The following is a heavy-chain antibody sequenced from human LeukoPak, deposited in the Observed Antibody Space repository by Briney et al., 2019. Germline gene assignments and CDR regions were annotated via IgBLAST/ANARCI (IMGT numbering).Heavy chain of an antibody. Sequence: GESLTISCKGSGYRFASYWIGWVRQMPGKSPEWMGNIYPGYSDTRYSPSFQGQVTISTDKSLSTAYLQWSSLKASDTAIYYCARYRGPYQVLQMDVWGQGTTVIVSS. CDR3: ARYRGPYQVLQMDV. J-gene: IGHJ6*02. CDR1: GYRFASYW. V-gene: IGHV5-51*01. CDR2: IYPGYSDT. D-gene: IGHD2-2*01.